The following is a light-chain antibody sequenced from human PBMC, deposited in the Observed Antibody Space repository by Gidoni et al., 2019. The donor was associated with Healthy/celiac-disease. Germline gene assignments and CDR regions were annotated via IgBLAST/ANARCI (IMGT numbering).Light chain of an antibody. Sequence: EIVLTQSPATLSLSPGERATLSCRASQSVSSYLAWDQQKPGQAPRLLIYDASNRATGIPARFSGSGSGTDFTLTISSLEPEEFAVYYCQQRSNWPPLTFGGGTKVEIK. J-gene: IGKJ4*01. CDR1: QSVSSY. CDR3: QQRSNWPPLT. CDR2: DAS. V-gene: IGKV3-11*01.